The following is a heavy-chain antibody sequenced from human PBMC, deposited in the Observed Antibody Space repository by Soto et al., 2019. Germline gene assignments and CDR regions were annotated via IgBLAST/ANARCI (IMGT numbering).Heavy chain of an antibody. CDR2: IYYSVRT. J-gene: IGHJ5*02. D-gene: IGHD1-7*01. CDR3: ARELELRSWVDP. Sequence: QVQLQESGPGLVKPSQTLSLTCTVSGGSIRSGGYYWSWIRQHPGKGLEWIGYIYYSVRTYYNPSIKSRVTISVDTSKNQFSLKLSSVTAADTAVYYCARELELRSWVDPWGQGTLVTVSS. CDR1: GGSIRSGGYY. V-gene: IGHV4-31*03.